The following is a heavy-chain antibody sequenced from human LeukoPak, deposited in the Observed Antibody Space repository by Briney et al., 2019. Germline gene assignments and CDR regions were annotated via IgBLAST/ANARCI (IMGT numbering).Heavy chain of an antibody. J-gene: IGHJ4*02. CDR3: ARDQGVVVPAAKGIDY. Sequence: GGSLRLSCAASGFTFSSYGMHWVRQAPGKGLEWVAFIRYDGSNKYYADSVKGRFTISRDNAKNSLYLQMNSLRAEDTAVYYCARDQGVVVPAAKGIDYWGQGTLVTVSS. CDR2: IRYDGSNK. D-gene: IGHD2-2*01. CDR1: GFTFSSYG. V-gene: IGHV3-30*02.